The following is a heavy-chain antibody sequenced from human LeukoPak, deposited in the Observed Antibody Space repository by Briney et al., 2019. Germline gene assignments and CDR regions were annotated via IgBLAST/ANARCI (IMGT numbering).Heavy chain of an antibody. J-gene: IGHJ4*02. V-gene: IGHV3-23*01. CDR1: GFTFSTYV. CDR3: AKGRDGCSGARGFDC. D-gene: IGHD5-12*01. CDR2: VSAGGGDT. Sequence: SGGSLRLSCAASGFTFSTYVMSWVRQAPGKGLEWVSGVSAGGGDTYYADSVKGRFTISRDNSKNTLYLHMNSLGAADTAIYYCAKGRDGCSGARGFDCWGQGTLVTVSS.